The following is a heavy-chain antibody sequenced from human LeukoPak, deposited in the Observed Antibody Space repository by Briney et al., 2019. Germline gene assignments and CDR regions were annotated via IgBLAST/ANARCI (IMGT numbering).Heavy chain of an antibody. CDR3: TKGSAAARPYYFAY. CDR1: GFTFSNYA. J-gene: IGHJ4*02. V-gene: IGHV3-23*01. CDR2: ITGGGDDT. Sequence: GGSLRLSCAVSGFTFSNYAMSWVRQTPGKGLEWVSAITGGGDDTYHADSVKGRFTISRDNSKNTLYLQMNSLRAEDTAVYYCTKGSAAARPYYFAYWGQGTLVTVSS. D-gene: IGHD6-6*01.